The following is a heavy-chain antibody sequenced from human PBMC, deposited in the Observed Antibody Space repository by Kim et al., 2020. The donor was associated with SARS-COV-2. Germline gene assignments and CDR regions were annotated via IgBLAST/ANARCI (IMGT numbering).Heavy chain of an antibody. D-gene: IGHD3-10*01. CDR3: ARHGGITMIRGVLTAFDI. V-gene: IGHV4-59*08. Sequence: SETLSLTCTVSGGSISDYFWTWIRQPPGKGLEWIGYIFYSENANYNPSVRSRVTISVDTSKNQVSLKLSSVTAADTAVYYCARHGGITMIRGVLTAFDIWGQGTMVTVSS. J-gene: IGHJ3*02. CDR1: GGSISDYF. CDR2: IFYSENA.